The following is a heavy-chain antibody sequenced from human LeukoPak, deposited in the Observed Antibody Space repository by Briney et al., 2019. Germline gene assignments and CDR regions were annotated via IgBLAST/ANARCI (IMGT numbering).Heavy chain of an antibody. D-gene: IGHD5-24*01. Sequence: GASVKVSCKASGGTFSSYAISWVRQAPGQGLEWMGGIIPIFGTANYAQKFQGRVTITTDESTSTAYMELSSLRSEDTAVYYCAGEMATRGWFDPWGQGTLVTVSS. J-gene: IGHJ5*02. CDR3: AGEMATRGWFDP. CDR2: IIPIFGTA. V-gene: IGHV1-69*05. CDR1: GGTFSSYA.